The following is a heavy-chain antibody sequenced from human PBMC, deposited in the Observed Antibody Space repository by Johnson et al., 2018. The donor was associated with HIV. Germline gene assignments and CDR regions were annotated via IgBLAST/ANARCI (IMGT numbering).Heavy chain of an antibody. CDR3: VRRMVVGYVAFDI. J-gene: IGHJ3*02. CDR1: GFTFDDYG. Sequence: VQLVESGGGVVRPGGSLRLSCAASGFTFDDYGMSWVRQAPGKGLEWVSAISGSGGSKYYADSVKGRFTISRNNVQNSMLLQMNSLGAYDTAVYFCVRRMVVGYVAFDIWGQGTMVSVSS. D-gene: IGHD2-21*01. V-gene: IGHV3-23*04. CDR2: ISGSGGSK.